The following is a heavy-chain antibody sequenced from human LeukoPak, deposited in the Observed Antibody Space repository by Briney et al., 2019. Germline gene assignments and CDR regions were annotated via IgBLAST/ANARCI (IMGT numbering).Heavy chain of an antibody. CDR2: ISGSGDST. V-gene: IGHV3-23*01. D-gene: IGHD2-15*01. CDR1: GLTFSSYA. CDR3: ASSGYCSGGSCYLRYWYFDL. Sequence: PGGSLRLSCAASGLTFSSYAMSWVRQAPGKGLEWVSSISGSGDSTSYADSVKGRSTISRDNSKSTLYLQMNNLGAEDTAVYYCASSGYCSGGSCYLRYWYFDLWGRGTLVTVSS. J-gene: IGHJ2*01.